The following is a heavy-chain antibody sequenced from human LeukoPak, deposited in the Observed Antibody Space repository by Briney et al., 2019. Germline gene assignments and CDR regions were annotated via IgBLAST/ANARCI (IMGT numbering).Heavy chain of an antibody. Sequence: PGGSLRLSCAASGFTVSNNYMTWVRQAPGKGLEWVSIIYSGGGASYADSVKGRFTISRDISKNTLFLQMNSPRAEDTAVYYCARTYTYAYDRWGQGTLVTVSS. J-gene: IGHJ5*02. CDR2: IYSGGGA. D-gene: IGHD5-18*01. CDR3: ARTYTYAYDR. V-gene: IGHV3-66*01. CDR1: GFTVSNNY.